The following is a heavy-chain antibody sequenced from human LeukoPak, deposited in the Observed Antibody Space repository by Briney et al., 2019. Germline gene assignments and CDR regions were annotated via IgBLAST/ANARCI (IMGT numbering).Heavy chain of an antibody. J-gene: IGHJ3*02. CDR3: ASGYSSSQDLDAFDI. Sequence: PGGSLRLSCAASGFTFSDYWMHWVRQAPGKGLVWVSRINIDGSTTTYADSVKGRFTISRDDAKSTVYLQMNSLRAEDTAVYYCASGYSSSQDLDAFDIWGQGTMVTVSS. V-gene: IGHV3-74*01. CDR2: INIDGSTT. D-gene: IGHD6-13*01. CDR1: GFTFSDYW.